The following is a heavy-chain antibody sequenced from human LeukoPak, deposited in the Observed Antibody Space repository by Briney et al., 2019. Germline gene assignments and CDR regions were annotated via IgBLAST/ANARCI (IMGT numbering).Heavy chain of an antibody. CDR3: ARGGDYGYDRIDY. D-gene: IGHD5-12*01. CDR1: GSNFPTHW. V-gene: IGHV5-51*01. Sequence: GESLKISFQSSGSNFPTHWIGWVRQLPGKGLEWMGIIYPSDSDTRYSPSLQGQVTISADKSINTVYLQWSSVKASDSAIYYCARGGDYGYDRIDYWGQGTQVTVSS. CDR2: IYPSDSDT. J-gene: IGHJ4*02.